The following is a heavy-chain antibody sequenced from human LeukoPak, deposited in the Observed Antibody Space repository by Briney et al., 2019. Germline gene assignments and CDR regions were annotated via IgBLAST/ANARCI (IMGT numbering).Heavy chain of an antibody. V-gene: IGHV4-39*07. CDR2: IYYSGST. CDR3: ARGTGVVVAATRWFDP. CDR1: GGSISSSSYY. Sequence: SETLSLTCTVSGGSISSSSYYWGWIRQPPGKGLEWIGSIYYSGSTYYNPSLKSRVTISVDKSKNQFSLKLSSVTAADTAVYYCARGTGVVVAATRWFDPWGQGTLVTVSS. J-gene: IGHJ5*02. D-gene: IGHD2-15*01.